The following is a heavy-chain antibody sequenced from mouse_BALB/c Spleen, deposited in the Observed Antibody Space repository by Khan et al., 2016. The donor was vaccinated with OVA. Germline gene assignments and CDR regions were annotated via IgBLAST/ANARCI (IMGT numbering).Heavy chain of an antibody. CDR1: GFSLTGYG. D-gene: IGHD2-10*01. CDR2: IWGDGST. V-gene: IGHV2-6-7*01. Sequence: QVQLKQSGPGLVAPSQSLSITCTVSGFSLTGYGVNWVRQPPGKGLEWLGMIWGDGSTDYNSALKSRLSISKDNSKSQVFLNMHSLQTDDTARYYCARAYYGNYREAMDYWGQGTSVTVSS. J-gene: IGHJ4*01. CDR3: ARAYYGNYREAMDY.